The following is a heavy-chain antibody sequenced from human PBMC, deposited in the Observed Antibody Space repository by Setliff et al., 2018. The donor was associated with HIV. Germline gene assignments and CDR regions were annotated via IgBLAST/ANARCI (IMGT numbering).Heavy chain of an antibody. V-gene: IGHV4-39*07. CDR2: IYYSGRT. J-gene: IGHJ6*03. CDR3: AGEIAPAARLPNVGGPPPPGYYHYMDV. D-gene: IGHD2-8*01. CDR1: RGSISSTSHY. Sequence: SETLSLTCIVSRGSISSTSHYWGWVRQSPGRRLEWIGSIYYSGRTYYNPSIKSRVTMSVDTSTNQFSLDLTSVTAADTAVYFCAGEIAPAARLPNVGGPPPPGYYHYMDVWGKGTTVTVSS.